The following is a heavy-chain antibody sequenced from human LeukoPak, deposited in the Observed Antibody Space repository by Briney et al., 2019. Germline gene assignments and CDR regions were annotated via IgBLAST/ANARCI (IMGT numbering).Heavy chain of an antibody. Sequence: GGSLRLSCAASGFTFSSYGMHWVRQAPGKGLEWVAFIRYDGSNKYYADSVKGRFTISRDNAKNSLYLQMNSLRAEDTAVYYCARAVGYDILTGYYPPDYWGQGTLVTVSS. CDR1: GFTFSSYG. V-gene: IGHV3-30*02. CDR2: IRYDGSNK. CDR3: ARAVGYDILTGYYPPDY. J-gene: IGHJ4*02. D-gene: IGHD3-9*01.